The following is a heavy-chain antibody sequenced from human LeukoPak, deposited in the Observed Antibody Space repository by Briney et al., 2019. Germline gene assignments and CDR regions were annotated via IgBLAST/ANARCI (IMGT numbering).Heavy chain of an antibody. CDR2: IRSKANNYAT. D-gene: IGHD3-16*01. V-gene: IGHV3-73*01. CDR3: ANNYAGGVGY. CDR1: GFNFSGSA. Sequence: GGSLRLSCAASGFNFSGSAMHWVRQASGKGLEWIGRIRSKANNYATAYAASVQGSFTITRDDSKNTAYLQMNSLKTEDTAVYYCANNYAGGVGYWGQGTLVTVSS. J-gene: IGHJ4*02.